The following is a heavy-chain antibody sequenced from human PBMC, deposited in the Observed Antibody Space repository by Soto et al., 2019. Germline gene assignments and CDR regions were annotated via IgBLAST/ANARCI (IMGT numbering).Heavy chain of an antibody. J-gene: IGHJ4*02. V-gene: IGHV4-61*08. CDR1: DESFRGAEYD. Sequence: VLLQESGPGLLRPSETLSLTCTVSDESFRGAEYDWSWIRQPLGKGPEWIGYTYYNGDTKYNTALRSRVTMSEDTSKNQFSLRLSSVTAADTAVYFCARGPAYIDGWRTFDLWGRGILVTVSS. D-gene: IGHD6-19*01. CDR2: TYYNGDT. CDR3: ARGPAYIDGWRTFDL.